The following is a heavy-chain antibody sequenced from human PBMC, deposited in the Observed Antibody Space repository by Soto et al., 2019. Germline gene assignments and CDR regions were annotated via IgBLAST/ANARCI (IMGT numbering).Heavy chain of an antibody. Sequence: VGSLRLSCAASGFTFSSYAMNWVRQAPGKGLEWVSAISGSAATTHFADSVKGRFTISRDNSKNTLYLQMNSLRAEDTAVYYCARDRSYYDSSGSYSPPYWGQGTLVTVSS. D-gene: IGHD3-22*01. J-gene: IGHJ4*02. CDR2: ISGSAATT. V-gene: IGHV3-23*01. CDR3: ARDRSYYDSSGSYSPPY. CDR1: GFTFSSYA.